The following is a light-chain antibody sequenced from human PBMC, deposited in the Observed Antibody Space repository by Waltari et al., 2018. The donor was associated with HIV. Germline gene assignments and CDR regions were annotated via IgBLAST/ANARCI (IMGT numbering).Light chain of an antibody. Sequence: QSALTQPASVSGSPGHSITISCTGTSSDVDGHNLFSWYQQHPGKAPKLIIFYVFKRPSGGSVRFSGSKSGNTASLTISGLQSEDEADYYCCSYAGSRTWVFGGGTKVTVL. V-gene: IGLV2-23*02. CDR3: CSYAGSRTWV. CDR1: SSDVDGHNL. J-gene: IGLJ3*02. CDR2: YVF.